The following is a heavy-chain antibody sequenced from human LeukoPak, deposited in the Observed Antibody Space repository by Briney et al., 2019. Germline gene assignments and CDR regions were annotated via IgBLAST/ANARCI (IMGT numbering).Heavy chain of an antibody. CDR2: ISSSSSYI. CDR1: GLTFSSYS. D-gene: IGHD6-19*01. J-gene: IGHJ4*02. CDR3: ARDFWAAGTDYFDY. V-gene: IGHV3-21*01. Sequence: GGSLRPSCAASGLTFSSYSMNWVRQAPGKGLEWVSSISSSSSYIYYADSVKGRFTISRDNAKNSLYLQMNSLRAEDTAVYYCARDFWAAGTDYFDYWGQGTLVTVSS.